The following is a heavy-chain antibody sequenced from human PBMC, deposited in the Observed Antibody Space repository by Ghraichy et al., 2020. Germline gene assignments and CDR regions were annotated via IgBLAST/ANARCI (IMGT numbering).Heavy chain of an antibody. CDR1: GFTFSSYW. D-gene: IGHD6-13*01. V-gene: IGHV3-7*03. Sequence: GGSLRLSCVASGFTFSSYWMSWVRQAPGKGLEWVASIRPDGNEKKYVDFVMGRFTISRDNAKNSLYVQMNSLRADDTAVYYCAKLRDTSTWYDYWGQGTLVTVSS. J-gene: IGHJ1*01. CDR2: IRPDGNEK. CDR3: AKLRDTSTWYDY.